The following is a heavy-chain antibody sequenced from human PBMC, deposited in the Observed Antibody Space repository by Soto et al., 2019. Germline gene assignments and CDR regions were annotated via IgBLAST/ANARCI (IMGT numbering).Heavy chain of an antibody. CDR1: GVSITTHY. CDR3: TVGGAGHPFDY. J-gene: IGHJ4*02. V-gene: IGHV4-59*11. Sequence: QVQLQESGPGLVKPSETLSLTCTVSGVSITTHYWTWIRQPPGKGLEWIGNIHYSGATNPSPSLKGRVIISVDTSENQSSLKLSSVTTADTAVYYCTVGGAGHPFDYWGQGTLVTVSS. D-gene: IGHD3-16*01. CDR2: IHYSGAT.